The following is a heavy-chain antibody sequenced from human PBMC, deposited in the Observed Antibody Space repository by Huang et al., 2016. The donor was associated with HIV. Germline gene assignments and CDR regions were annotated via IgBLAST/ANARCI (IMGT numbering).Heavy chain of an antibody. V-gene: IGHV4-39*01. D-gene: IGHD2-21*02. Sequence: QLQLQESGPGLVKPSETLSLSCAVSGGSISTDSYYWGWLRQSPGKGLEWIGSIYSSGTTYYKSSLKSRLTSSVDTSKNQISLKLRSVTAADTALYYCAKLTCGGDCFRINWYFDLWGRGTLVTVSS. CDR1: GGSISTDSYY. J-gene: IGHJ2*01. CDR3: AKLTCGGDCFRINWYFDL. CDR2: IYSSGTT.